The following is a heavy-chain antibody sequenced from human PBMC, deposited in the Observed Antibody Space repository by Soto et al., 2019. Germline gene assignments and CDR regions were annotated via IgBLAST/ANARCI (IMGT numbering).Heavy chain of an antibody. CDR3: AKVGAYSTSSYFDY. CDR2: IRGSGDST. J-gene: IGHJ4*02. Sequence: EVQLLESGGGFIQPGGSLRLSCAASGFTFSSYAMSWVRQAPGRGLEWVSVIRGSGDSTYYADSVKGRFTISRDNSKNTLFLQMNSLRAEDTAVYYCAKVGAYSTSSYFDYWGQGTLVTVSS. V-gene: IGHV3-23*01. CDR1: GFTFSSYA. D-gene: IGHD6-6*01.